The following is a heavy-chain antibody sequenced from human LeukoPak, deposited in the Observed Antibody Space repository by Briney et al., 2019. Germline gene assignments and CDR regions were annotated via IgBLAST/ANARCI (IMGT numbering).Heavy chain of an antibody. CDR1: GYTFTNYY. J-gene: IGHJ4*02. Sequence: VASVKVSCKTSGYTFTNYYMHWVRQAPGQGLEWMGIINPSGSSTSYAQKFQGRVTLTRDTSTSTVYMELSSLRSEDTAVYYCAIDVVGAIDYWGQGTLVTVSS. V-gene: IGHV1-46*01. D-gene: IGHD1-26*01. CDR3: AIDVVGAIDY. CDR2: INPSGSST.